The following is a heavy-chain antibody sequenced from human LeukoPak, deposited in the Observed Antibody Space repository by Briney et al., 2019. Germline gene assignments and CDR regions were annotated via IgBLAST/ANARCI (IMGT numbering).Heavy chain of an antibody. CDR1: VFTFSNYP. Sequence: GGPLRLSCAASVFTFSNYPMSCVRGSPGRGVEWLSGISGSGLIKNYADSVKGRFTISRDNSKNTLYLQMNSLRDEDTAVYFCAKFLAVKGAFDVWGQGTMVTVSS. CDR3: AKFLAVKGAFDV. V-gene: IGHV3-23*01. CDR2: ISGSGLIK. J-gene: IGHJ3*01. D-gene: IGHD6-19*01.